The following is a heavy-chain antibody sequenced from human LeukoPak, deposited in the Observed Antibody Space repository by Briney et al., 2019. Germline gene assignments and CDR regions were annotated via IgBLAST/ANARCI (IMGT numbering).Heavy chain of an antibody. CDR3: ASLTMIGAP. Sequence: SETLSLTCAVYGGSFSGYYWTWIRQPPGKGLEWIGEINHSGSTNYNPSLKSRVTMSVDTSKNQFSLSLRSVTAADTAVYYCASLTMIGAPWGQGTLVTVSS. D-gene: IGHD3-22*01. CDR2: INHSGST. J-gene: IGHJ5*02. V-gene: IGHV4-34*01. CDR1: GGSFSGYY.